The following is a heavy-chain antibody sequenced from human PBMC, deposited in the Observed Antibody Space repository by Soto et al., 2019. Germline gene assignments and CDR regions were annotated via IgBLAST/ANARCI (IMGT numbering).Heavy chain of an antibody. V-gene: IGHV5-51*01. Sequence: PGEALKISCKGSGYSFTSYWIGWVRQMPGKGLEWMGIIYPGDSDTRYSPSFQGQVTISADKSISTAYLQWSSLKASDTAMYYCARVGMVDIVVVPRSYGMDVWGPGXTVTVSS. CDR3: ARVGMVDIVVVPRSYGMDV. J-gene: IGHJ6*02. CDR2: IYPGDSDT. CDR1: GYSFTSYW. D-gene: IGHD2-2*01.